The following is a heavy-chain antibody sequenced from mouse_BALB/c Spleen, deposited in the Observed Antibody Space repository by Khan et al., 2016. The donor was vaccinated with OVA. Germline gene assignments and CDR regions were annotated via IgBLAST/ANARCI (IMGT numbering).Heavy chain of an antibody. D-gene: IGHD2-2*01. CDR2: INPSNGDT. CDR1: GYTFTSYY. V-gene: IGHV1-53*01. J-gene: IGHJ3*01. CDR3: TRSGYGSFAY. Sequence: VQLQESGAELVTPGASVRLSCKASGYTFTSYYLYWVKQRPGQGLEWIGDINPSNGDTNFNEKFKSKATLTVDKSSSTAYIHLNSLTSEDSAVYYCTRSGYGSFAYWGQGTLVTVSA.